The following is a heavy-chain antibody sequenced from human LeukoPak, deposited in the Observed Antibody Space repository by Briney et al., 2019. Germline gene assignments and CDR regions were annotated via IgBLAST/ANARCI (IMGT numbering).Heavy chain of an antibody. Sequence: GASVKVSCKASGYTFTVYYMHWVRQAPGQGLEWMGWINPNSGGTNYAQKFQGRVTMTRDTSISTAYMELSRLRSDDTAVYYCARGMSPRLNWFDPWGQGTLVTVSS. CDR1: GYTFTVYY. V-gene: IGHV1-2*02. CDR2: INPNSGGT. J-gene: IGHJ5*02. CDR3: ARGMSPRLNWFDP.